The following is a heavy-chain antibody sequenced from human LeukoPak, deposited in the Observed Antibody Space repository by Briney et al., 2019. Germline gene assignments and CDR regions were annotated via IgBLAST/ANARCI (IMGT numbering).Heavy chain of an antibody. CDR2: IYYSGTT. Sequence: SETLSLTCTVSGGSISSGDYYWSWIRQPPGKGLEWIGHIYYSGTTYYNPSLKTRVTVSIDTSKNQFSLRLSSVTAADTAVYYCARDVTDYGDDVFLGWFDPWGQGTLVTVSS. D-gene: IGHD4-17*01. V-gene: IGHV4-30-4*02. CDR1: GGSISSGDYY. CDR3: ARDVTDYGDDVFLGWFDP. J-gene: IGHJ5*02.